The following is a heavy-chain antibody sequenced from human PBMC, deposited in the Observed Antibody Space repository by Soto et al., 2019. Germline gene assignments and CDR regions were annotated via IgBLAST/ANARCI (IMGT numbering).Heavy chain of an antibody. CDR3: ARCIVGVTTCYWFDP. Sequence: QVQLQESGPGLVKPSETLSLTCTVSRGSVNTGAYYWSWIRQPPGKVLEWIGYVFYSGSTKYNPSLKSRVTISIDTSKNQFSLKLSSVTAADTAVYYCARCIVGVTTCYWFDPWGQGTLVTVSS. CDR1: RGSVNTGAYY. D-gene: IGHD1-26*01. J-gene: IGHJ5*02. V-gene: IGHV4-61*08. CDR2: VFYSGST.